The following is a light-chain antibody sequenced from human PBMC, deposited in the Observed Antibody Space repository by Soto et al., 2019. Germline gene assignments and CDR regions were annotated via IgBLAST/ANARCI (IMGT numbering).Light chain of an antibody. Sequence: QSALTQPASVSGSPGQSIAISCTGTSNDVGAYNYVSWYQQHPGKAPKLMIYDVSNRPSGVSNRFSGSKSGNTASLTISGLQAEDGADYYGNAYASSRVFGTGTKLTVL. CDR2: DVS. V-gene: IGLV2-14*01. CDR3: NAYASSRV. J-gene: IGLJ1*01. CDR1: SNDVGAYNY.